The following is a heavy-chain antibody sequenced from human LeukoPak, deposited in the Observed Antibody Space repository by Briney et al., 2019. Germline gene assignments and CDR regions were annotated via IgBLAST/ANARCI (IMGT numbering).Heavy chain of an antibody. CDR1: GSTFSSYA. J-gene: IGHJ4*02. Sequence: PGGSLRLSRAASGSTFSSYAMSWVRQAPGKGLEWVSAISGSGGSTYYADSVKGRFTISRDNSKNTLYLQMNSLRAEDTAVYYCAKDAYNWNRKTDDYWGQGTLVTVSS. D-gene: IGHD1-20*01. CDR2: ISGSGGST. CDR3: AKDAYNWNRKTDDY. V-gene: IGHV3-23*01.